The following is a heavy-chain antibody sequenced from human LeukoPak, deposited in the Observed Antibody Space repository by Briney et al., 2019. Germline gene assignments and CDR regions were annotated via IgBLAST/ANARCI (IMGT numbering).Heavy chain of an antibody. V-gene: IGHV3-33*01. J-gene: IGHJ5*02. D-gene: IGHD5-18*01. CDR2: IWYDGSNK. Sequence: GGSLGLSCAASGFTFSSYGMHWVRQAPGKGLGWVAVIWYDGSNKYYADSVKGRFAISRDNSKNTLYLQMNSLRAEDTAVYYCAIGGYSYGDGDWFDPWGQGTLVTVSS. CDR3: AIGGYSYGDGDWFDP. CDR1: GFTFSSYG.